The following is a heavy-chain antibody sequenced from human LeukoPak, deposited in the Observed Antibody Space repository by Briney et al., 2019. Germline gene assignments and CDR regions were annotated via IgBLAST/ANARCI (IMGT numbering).Heavy chain of an antibody. V-gene: IGHV3-9*01. J-gene: IGHJ4*02. CDR2: ISYNSRSI. Sequence: GRSLRLSCAASGFTFGDYAMHWVRQAPGKGLEWVSGISYNSRSIGYADSVRGRFTTSRDNSKNSLYPQMNSLRAEDTALYYCAKDPRQAQWLALDCWGQGTLVIVSS. CDR3: AKDPRQAQWLALDC. D-gene: IGHD6-19*01. CDR1: GFTFGDYA.